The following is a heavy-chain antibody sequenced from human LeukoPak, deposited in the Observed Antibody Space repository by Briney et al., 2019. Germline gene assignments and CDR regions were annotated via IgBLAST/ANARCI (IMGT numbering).Heavy chain of an antibody. D-gene: IGHD3-16*01. V-gene: IGHV3-21*01. CDR1: GFTFDDYA. Sequence: GGSLRLSCTASGFTFDDYAMHWVWQAPGKGLEWVSSITGGDVFIYQADSVKGRFTVSRDNAKNTLYLQMNRLRAEDTAVYYCAREGDLMGATMDSWGQGTLVIVSS. CDR2: ITGGDVFI. CDR3: AREGDLMGATMDS. J-gene: IGHJ5*01.